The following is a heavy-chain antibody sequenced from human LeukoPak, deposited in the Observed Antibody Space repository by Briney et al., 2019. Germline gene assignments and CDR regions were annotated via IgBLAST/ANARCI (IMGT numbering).Heavy chain of an antibody. J-gene: IGHJ6*03. CDR3: ARGRTFSSSWYRSDYYYYMDV. Sequence: ASVKISCKVSGYTFTSYDINWVRQATGQGLEWMGWMNPNSGNTGYAQKFQGRVTITRNTSISTAYMELSSLRSEDTAVYYCARGRTFSSSWYRSDYYYYMDVWGKGTTVTVSS. CDR2: MNPNSGNT. D-gene: IGHD6-13*01. V-gene: IGHV1-8*03. CDR1: GYTFTSYD.